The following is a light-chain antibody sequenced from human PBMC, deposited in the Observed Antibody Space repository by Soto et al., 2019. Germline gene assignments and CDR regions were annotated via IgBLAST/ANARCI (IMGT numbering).Light chain of an antibody. Sequence: EIVLTQSPATLSLSPGERATLSCRASQSVSSYLVWYQQKPGQAPRLLIYDASNRATGIPARFSGSGSGTDFPLTISSLEREDFAVYYCQQRSNWHRTFGQGTKVEIK. CDR2: DAS. CDR3: QQRSNWHRT. V-gene: IGKV3-11*01. CDR1: QSVSSY. J-gene: IGKJ1*01.